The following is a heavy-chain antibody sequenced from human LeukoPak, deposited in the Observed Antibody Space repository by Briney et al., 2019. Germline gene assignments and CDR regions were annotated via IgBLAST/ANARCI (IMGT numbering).Heavy chain of an antibody. D-gene: IGHD2-2*01. CDR2: NYLRRSC. CDR3: AGTSSTNHYYYYYMDV. Sequence: SETLSLTCSVSRYSISCRYYWGWIRQPPGKELVWIGYNYLRRSCYYNPALSSRDTISVDTSKHQFALKLSSWNAADTSLCDCAGTSSTNHYYYYYMDVGGKGCTVTV. J-gene: IGHJ6*03. CDR1: RYSISCRYY. V-gene: IGHV4-38-2*01.